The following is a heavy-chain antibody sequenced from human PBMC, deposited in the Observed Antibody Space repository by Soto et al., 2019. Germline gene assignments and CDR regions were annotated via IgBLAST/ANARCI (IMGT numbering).Heavy chain of an antibody. D-gene: IGHD2-2*01. V-gene: IGHV5-10-1*03. CDR3: ARAGTSTSCDGVCLYYYGRDV. Sequence: VQLVQSGAEVKTPGESLRISCKGSGYSFTSYWISWVRQMPGKGLEWMGRIGPSDSYTNYSPSFQGHVTISADKSIGTAYLQGSSLKASDTDMDYCARAGTSTSCDGVCLYYYGRDVWGQGTTVIVSS. CDR2: IGPSDSYT. CDR1: GYSFTSYW. J-gene: IGHJ6*02.